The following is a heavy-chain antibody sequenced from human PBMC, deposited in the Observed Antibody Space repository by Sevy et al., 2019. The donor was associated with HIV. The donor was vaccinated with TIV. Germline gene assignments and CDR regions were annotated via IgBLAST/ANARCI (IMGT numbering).Heavy chain of an antibody. D-gene: IGHD1-26*01. CDR1: GFTFSNAW. CDR2: IKSKTDGGST. CDR3: GGAVGNWFDP. Sequence: GGSLRLSCAASGFTFSNAWMSWVRQAPGKGLEWVGRIKSKTDGGSTDYAAPVKGRFTISRDDSKNTLYLQMNSLKTEDTAVYYCGGAVGNWFDPWGQGTLVTVSS. V-gene: IGHV3-15*01. J-gene: IGHJ5*02.